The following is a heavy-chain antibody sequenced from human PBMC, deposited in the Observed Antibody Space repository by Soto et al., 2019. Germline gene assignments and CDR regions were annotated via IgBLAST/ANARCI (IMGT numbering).Heavy chain of an antibody. CDR2: FYYSGST. J-gene: IGHJ5*02. D-gene: IGHD6-13*01. Sequence: QVQLQESGPGLVKPSQTLSLTCTVSGGSISSGGYYWSWIRQHPGKGLEWIGYFYYSGSTYYNPSLTRRVXXSXDXXEKQFSLKLSSVTAADTALYYCARAPYSXRHYFDPWGQGTLVTVSS. CDR3: ARAPYSXRHYFDP. CDR1: GGSISSGGYY. V-gene: IGHV4-31*03.